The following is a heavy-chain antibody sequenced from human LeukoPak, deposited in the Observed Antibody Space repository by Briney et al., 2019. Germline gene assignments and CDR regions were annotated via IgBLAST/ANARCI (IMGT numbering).Heavy chain of an antibody. D-gene: IGHD3-22*01. CDR3: ARSHYYDSSGSQARWFDP. CDR2: INPKSGGT. J-gene: IGHJ5*02. Sequence: ASVKVSCKASEYTFTAYYMHWVRQAPGQGLEWMGWINPKSGGTNYAQKFQGRVTMTRDTSISTAYMELSSLGSDDTAVYYCARSHYYDSSGSQARWFDPWGQGTLVTVSS. CDR1: EYTFTAYY. V-gene: IGHV1-2*02.